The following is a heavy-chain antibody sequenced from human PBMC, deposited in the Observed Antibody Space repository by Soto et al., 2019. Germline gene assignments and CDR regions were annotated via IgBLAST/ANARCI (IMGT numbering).Heavy chain of an antibody. V-gene: IGHV1-24*01. CDR3: ATGHHLNPPAPTQPYNDY. Sequence: GASVKVSCKVSGYTLTELSMHWVRQAPGKGLEWMGGFDPEDGETIYAQKFQGRVTMTEDTSTDTAYMELSSLRSEDTAVYYCATGHHLNPPAPTQPYNDYWRQGTLDPVSS. D-gene: IGHD1-20*01. CDR1: GYTLTELS. CDR2: FDPEDGET. J-gene: IGHJ4*02.